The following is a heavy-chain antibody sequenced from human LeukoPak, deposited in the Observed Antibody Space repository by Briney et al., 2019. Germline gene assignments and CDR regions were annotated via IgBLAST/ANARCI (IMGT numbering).Heavy chain of an antibody. Sequence: SQTLSLTCTVSGGSIRSYHWSWIRQPPGKRLEWIGYIYDSGSTNYNPSLKSRVTISIDTSKNQFSLKLSSVTAADTAVYYCAREAYCGGDCYSGFDYWGQGTLVTVSS. D-gene: IGHD2-21*02. V-gene: IGHV4-59*01. CDR1: GGSIRSYH. CDR3: AREAYCGGDCYSGFDY. CDR2: IYDSGST. J-gene: IGHJ4*02.